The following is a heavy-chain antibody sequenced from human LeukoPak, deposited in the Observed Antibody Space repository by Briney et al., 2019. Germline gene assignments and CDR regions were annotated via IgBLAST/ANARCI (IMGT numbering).Heavy chain of an antibody. CDR3: AREWELLPYFDY. D-gene: IGHD1-26*01. CDR2: INPNSGGT. CDR1: GYTFTGYY. J-gene: IGHJ4*02. Sequence: ASVKVSCKASGYTFTGYYMHWVRQAPGQGLEWMGWINPNSGGTNYAQKFQGRVTMTRDTSISTAYMELSRLRSDDTAVYYCAREWELLPYFDYWGQGTLVTVSS. V-gene: IGHV1-2*02.